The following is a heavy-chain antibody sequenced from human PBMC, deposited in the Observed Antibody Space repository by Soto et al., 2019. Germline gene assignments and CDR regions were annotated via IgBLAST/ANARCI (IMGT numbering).Heavy chain of an antibody. J-gene: IGHJ6*02. V-gene: IGHV1-69*02. Sequence: GASVKVSCKASGGTFSSYTISWVRQAPGQGLEWMGRIIPILGIANYAQKFQGRVTITADKSTSTAYMELSSLRSEDTAVYYCAKAYSLTPSSRGTRSGMDVWGQGATVTVSS. D-gene: IGHD2-21*01. CDR2: IIPILGIA. CDR1: GGTFSSYT. CDR3: AKAYSLTPSSRGTRSGMDV.